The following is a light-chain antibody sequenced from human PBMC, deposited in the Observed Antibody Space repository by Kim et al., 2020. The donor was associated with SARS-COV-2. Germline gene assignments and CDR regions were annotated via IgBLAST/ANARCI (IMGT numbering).Light chain of an antibody. CDR2: RNN. CDR1: SDNGGYQG. J-gene: IGLJ3*02. Sequence: SATRTCTGDSDNGGYQGATWLQQDQGHPAKVLSYRNNNRPSGISERLSASRSGNTASLTSAGLQPEDEADYYCAAWDSSLSAWVFGGGTQLTVL. CDR3: AAWDSSLSAWV. V-gene: IGLV10-54*01.